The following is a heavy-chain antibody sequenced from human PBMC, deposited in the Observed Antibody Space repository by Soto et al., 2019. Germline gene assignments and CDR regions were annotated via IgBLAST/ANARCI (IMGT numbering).Heavy chain of an antibody. CDR2: MNPNSGNT. Sequence: QVQLVQSGAEVKKPGASVKVSCKASGYTFTSYDINWVRQATGQGLEWMGWMNPNSGNTGYAQKFQGRVTMTRNTSISXAYMELSSLRSEDTAVYYCARGYSSGWYASGWFDPWGQGTLVTVSS. CDR3: ARGYSSGWYASGWFDP. D-gene: IGHD6-19*01. J-gene: IGHJ5*02. CDR1: GYTFTSYD. V-gene: IGHV1-8*01.